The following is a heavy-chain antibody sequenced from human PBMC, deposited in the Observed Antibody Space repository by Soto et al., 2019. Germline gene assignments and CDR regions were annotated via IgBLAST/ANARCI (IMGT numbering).Heavy chain of an antibody. J-gene: IGHJ4*02. D-gene: IGHD6-13*01. V-gene: IGHV1-18*01. CDR3: GRVSAVAGVAFDY. CDR2: ISAYNGNT. CDR1: GYTFTSYG. Sequence: QVQLVQSGAEVKKPGASVKVSCKVSGYTFTSYGITWVRQAPGQGLEWMGWISAYNGNTNHAQKLQGRITMTTDTSTSTAYMELRSMRSDDTAVYYCGRVSAVAGVAFDYWGQGTLVTVSS.